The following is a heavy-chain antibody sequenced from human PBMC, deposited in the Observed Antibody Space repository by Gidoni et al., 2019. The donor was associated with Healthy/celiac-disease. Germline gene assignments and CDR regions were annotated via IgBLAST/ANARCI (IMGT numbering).Heavy chain of an antibody. J-gene: IGHJ6*04. D-gene: IGHD5-18*01. Sequence: EVQLVESGGGLVKPGGSLRLSCAASGFPFSSYSMTWVRQAPGKGLEWVSSISGSSSYIYYADSVKGRFTISRDNAKNSLYLQMNSLRAEDTAVYYCARDARRVQLWCDVWGKGTTVTVSS. V-gene: IGHV3-21*01. CDR1: GFPFSSYS. CDR3: ARDARRVQLWCDV. CDR2: ISGSSSYI.